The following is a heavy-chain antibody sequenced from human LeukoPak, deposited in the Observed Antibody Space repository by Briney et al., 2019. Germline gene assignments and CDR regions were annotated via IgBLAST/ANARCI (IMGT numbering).Heavy chain of an antibody. CDR3: ARVRRITMIVDL. Sequence: SETLSLTCAVYGGSFSGYYWSWIRQPPGKGLEWIGEINHSGSTNYNPSLKSRVTISVDTSKNQFSLKLSSVTAADTAVYYCARVRRITMIVDLWGQGTLVTVSS. CDR2: INHSGST. D-gene: IGHD3-22*01. CDR1: GGSFSGYY. V-gene: IGHV4-34*09. J-gene: IGHJ5*02.